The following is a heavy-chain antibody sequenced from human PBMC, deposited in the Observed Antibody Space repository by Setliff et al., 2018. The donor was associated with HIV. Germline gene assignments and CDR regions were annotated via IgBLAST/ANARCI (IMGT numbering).Heavy chain of an antibody. CDR3: ARDSGGWYPTGDYYYYYMDV. D-gene: IGHD6-19*01. Sequence: GGSLRLSCAASGFRFNIYAMNWVRQAPGKGLEWVSYISSSSSTIYYADSVKGRFTISRDNAKNSLYLQMNSLRAEDTAVYYCARDSGGWYPTGDYYYYYMDVWGKGTTVTVSS. V-gene: IGHV3-48*01. CDR1: GFRFNIYA. CDR2: ISSSSSTI. J-gene: IGHJ6*03.